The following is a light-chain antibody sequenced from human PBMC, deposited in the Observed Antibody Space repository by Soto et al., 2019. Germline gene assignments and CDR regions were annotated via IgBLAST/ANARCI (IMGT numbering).Light chain of an antibody. CDR2: GAS. CDR1: QSVSRN. CDR3: QQYNNWPLT. V-gene: IGKV3-15*01. J-gene: IGKJ4*01. Sequence: TRSPATLSLSHGERATLSCRAIQSVSRNLAWYQQKPGQAPRLLIYGASTRATGIPARFSGSGSGTEFTLTISSLQSEDFAVYYCQQYNNWPLTFGGGTKVDIK.